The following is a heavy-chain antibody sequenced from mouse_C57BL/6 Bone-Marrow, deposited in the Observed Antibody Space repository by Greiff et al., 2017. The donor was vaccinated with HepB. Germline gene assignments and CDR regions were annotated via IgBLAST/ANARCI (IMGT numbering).Heavy chain of an antibody. CDR1: GFSLTSYG. CDR3: ASGATVPRFAY. V-gene: IGHV2-6*01. CDR2: IWGVGST. J-gene: IGHJ3*01. D-gene: IGHD1-1*01. Sequence: QVQLKESGPGLVAPSQSLSITCTVSGFSLTSYGVDWVRQSPGKGLEWLGVIWGVGSTNYNSALKSRLSISKDNSKSQVFLKMNSLQTDDTAMYYCASGATVPRFAYWGQGTLVTVSA.